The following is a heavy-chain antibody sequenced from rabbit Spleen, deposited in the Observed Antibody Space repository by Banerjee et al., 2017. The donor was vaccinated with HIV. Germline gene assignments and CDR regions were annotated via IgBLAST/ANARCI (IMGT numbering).Heavy chain of an antibody. D-gene: IGHD4-1*01. CDR2: IYPDYGST. Sequence: QEQLVESGGGLVTLGGSLKLSCKASGIDFSSYGLRWVRQAPGKGLEWIAYIYPDYGSTDYASWVNSRFTISLDNAQNTVFLQMTSLTAADTATYFCARVVALTRLDLWGPGTLVTVS. J-gene: IGHJ3*01. CDR1: GIDFSSYG. V-gene: IGHV1S47*01. CDR3: ARVVALTRLDL.